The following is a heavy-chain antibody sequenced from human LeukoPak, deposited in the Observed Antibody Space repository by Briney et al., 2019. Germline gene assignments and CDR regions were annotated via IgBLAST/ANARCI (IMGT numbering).Heavy chain of an antibody. Sequence: GGSLRLSCAASGFTFSSYSMNWVRQAPGKGLEWVSSISSSSSYIYYADSVKGRFTISRDNAKNLLYLQMNSLRAEDTAVYYCARDPGIVVVPAAAHFDYWGQGTLVTVSS. J-gene: IGHJ4*02. CDR3: ARDPGIVVVPAAAHFDY. D-gene: IGHD2-2*01. CDR1: GFTFSSYS. CDR2: ISSSSSYI. V-gene: IGHV3-21*01.